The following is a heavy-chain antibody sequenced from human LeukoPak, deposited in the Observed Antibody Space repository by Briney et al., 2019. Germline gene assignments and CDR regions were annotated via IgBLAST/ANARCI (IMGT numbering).Heavy chain of an antibody. Sequence: QTGGSLRPSCAASGFTFSTYGMHWVRQAPGKGLEWVAGISYDGSNKYYADSVKGRFTISRDNSKNTLYLQMNSLRAEDAAVYYCAKGRNTAMGPEFDSWGQGTLVTVSS. D-gene: IGHD5-18*01. CDR3: AKGRNTAMGPEFDS. V-gene: IGHV3-30*18. J-gene: IGHJ4*02. CDR2: ISYDGSNK. CDR1: GFTFSTYG.